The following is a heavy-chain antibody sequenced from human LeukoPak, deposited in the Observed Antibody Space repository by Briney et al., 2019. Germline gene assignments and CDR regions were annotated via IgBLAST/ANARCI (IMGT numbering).Heavy chain of an antibody. J-gene: IGHJ4*02. Sequence: ASVKVSCKASGFTFKNYGFSWVRRAPGQGLQWMGWISADNGNTKYAQNLQGRVIMTTDRSTGTAYGELTSLRSDDTAVYYCARDRRGYSAYDGEGFDYWGQGTLVTVSS. V-gene: IGHV1-18*04. D-gene: IGHD5-12*01. CDR1: GFTFKNYG. CDR2: ISADNGNT. CDR3: ARDRRGYSAYDGEGFDY.